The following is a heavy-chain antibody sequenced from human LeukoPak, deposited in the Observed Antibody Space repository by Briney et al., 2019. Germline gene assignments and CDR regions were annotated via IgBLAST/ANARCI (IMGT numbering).Heavy chain of an antibody. CDR2: IYYSGST. D-gene: IGHD6-13*01. CDR1: GGSISSSSYY. Sequence: SETLPLTCTVSGGSISSSSYYWGWIRQPPGKGLEWIGSIYYSGSTCYNPSLKSRVTISVDTSKNQFSLKLSSVTAADTAVYYCARLARIAADFDYWGQGTLVTVSS. CDR3: ARLARIAADFDY. V-gene: IGHV4-39*01. J-gene: IGHJ4*02.